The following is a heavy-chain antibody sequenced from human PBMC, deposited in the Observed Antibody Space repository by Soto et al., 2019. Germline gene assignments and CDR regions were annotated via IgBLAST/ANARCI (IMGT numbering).Heavy chain of an antibody. CDR1: GGAASSGGYS. Sequence: SETLSLTCAVYGGAASSGGYSWSWIRQPPGKGLEWIGYIYHSGSTYYNPSLKSRVTISVDRSKNQFSLKLSSVTAADTAVYYCARSGSSGYYFDYWGQGTLVTVSS. J-gene: IGHJ4*02. CDR2: IYHSGST. CDR3: ARSGSSGYYFDY. V-gene: IGHV4-30-2*01. D-gene: IGHD3-22*01.